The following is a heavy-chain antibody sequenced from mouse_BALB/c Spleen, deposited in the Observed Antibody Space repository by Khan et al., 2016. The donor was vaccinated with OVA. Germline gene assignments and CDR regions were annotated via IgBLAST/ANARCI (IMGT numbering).Heavy chain of an antibody. CDR2: IWGDGST. CDR1: GFSLTSYG. J-gene: IGHJ4*01. V-gene: IGHV2-3*01. Sequence: QVQLQQSGPGLVAPSQSLSITCTVSGFSLTSYGVSWIRQSPGKGLEWLGVIWGDGSTNYHSALISRLIISKDNSKSQVFLKLNSLQTDDTATYYCAKCTPDYYSMEQWGQGTSVTVSS. CDR3: AKCTPDYYSMEQ.